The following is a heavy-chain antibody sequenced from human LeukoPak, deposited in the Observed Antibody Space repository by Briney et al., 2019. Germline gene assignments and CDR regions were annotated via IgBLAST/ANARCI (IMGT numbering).Heavy chain of an antibody. D-gene: IGHD3-10*01. Sequence: SETLSLTCTVSGGSISSYYWSWIRQPPGKGLEWIGCIYYSGYTNYKSSLKSRVTISVDTSKNQFSLKLSSVTAADTAVYYCARVYGSGSLYYFDYWGQGTLVTVSS. J-gene: IGHJ4*02. CDR1: GGSISSYY. CDR2: IYYSGYT. V-gene: IGHV4-59*08. CDR3: ARVYGSGSLYYFDY.